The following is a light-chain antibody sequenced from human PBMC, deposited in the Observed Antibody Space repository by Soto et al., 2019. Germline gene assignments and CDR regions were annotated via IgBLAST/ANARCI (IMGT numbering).Light chain of an antibody. CDR3: QQYNSYSST. J-gene: IGKJ1*01. V-gene: IGKV1-5*01. Sequence: DIQLTQSPSTLSGSVGDRVTLTCRASQSLNTRLAWYQQRPGKAPKLLIYSASSLQSGVPSRFSGSGSGTEFTLTISSLQPDDFATYYCQQYNSYSSTFGQGTKVDI. CDR2: SAS. CDR1: QSLNTR.